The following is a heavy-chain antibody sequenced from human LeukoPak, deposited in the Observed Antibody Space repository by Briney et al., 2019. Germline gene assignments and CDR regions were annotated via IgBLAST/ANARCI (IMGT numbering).Heavy chain of an antibody. J-gene: IGHJ3*02. CDR3: ATSIPPNDAFDI. CDR1: GYTLTELS. CDR2: FDPEDGET. V-gene: IGHV1-24*01. D-gene: IGHD2-21*01. Sequence: ASVKVSCKVSGYTLTELSMHWVRQAPGKGLEWTGGFDPEDGETIYAQKFQGRVTMTEDTSTDTAYMELSSLRSEDTAVYYCATSIPPNDAFDIWGQGTMVTVSS.